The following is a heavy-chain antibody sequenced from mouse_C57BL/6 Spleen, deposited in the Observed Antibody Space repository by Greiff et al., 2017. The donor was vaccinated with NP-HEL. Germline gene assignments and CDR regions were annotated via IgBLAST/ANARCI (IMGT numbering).Heavy chain of an antibody. J-gene: IGHJ3*01. D-gene: IGHD2-9*01. Sequence: EVKLVESGGGLVKPGGSLKLSCAASGFTFSDYGMHWVRQAPEKGLEWVAYISSGSSTIYYADTVKGRFTISRDNAKNTLFLQMTSLRSEDTAMYYCARPTMVTTGVAYWGQGTLVTVSA. CDR3: ARPTMVTTGVAY. CDR2: ISSGSSTI. V-gene: IGHV5-17*01. CDR1: GFTFSDYG.